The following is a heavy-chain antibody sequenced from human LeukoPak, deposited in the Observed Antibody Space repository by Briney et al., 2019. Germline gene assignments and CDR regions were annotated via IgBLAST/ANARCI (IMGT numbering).Heavy chain of an antibody. CDR1: GFTFGDYA. CDR3: TREVWRDYGDDYNWFDP. Sequence: PGGSLRLSCTASGFTFGDYAMSWFRQAPGKGLEWVGFIRSKAYGGTTEYAASVKGRFTISRDDSKSIAYLQMNSLKTEDTAVYYCTREVWRDYGDDYNWFDPWGQGTLVTVSS. CDR2: IRSKAYGGTT. D-gene: IGHD4-17*01. V-gene: IGHV3-49*03. J-gene: IGHJ5*02.